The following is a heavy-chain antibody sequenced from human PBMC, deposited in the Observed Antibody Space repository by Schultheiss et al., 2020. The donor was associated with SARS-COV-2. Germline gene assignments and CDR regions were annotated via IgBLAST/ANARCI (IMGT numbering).Heavy chain of an antibody. J-gene: IGHJ5*02. V-gene: IGHV1-69*13. CDR3: ARGAAVAGLNWFDP. D-gene: IGHD6-19*01. Sequence: SVKVSCKASGGTFSSYAISWVRQAPGQGLEWMGGIIPIFGTANYAQKFQGRVTITADESTSTAYMELSSLRSEDTAVYYCARGAAVAGLNWFDPWGQGTLVTVSS. CDR2: IIPIFGTA. CDR1: GGTFSSYA.